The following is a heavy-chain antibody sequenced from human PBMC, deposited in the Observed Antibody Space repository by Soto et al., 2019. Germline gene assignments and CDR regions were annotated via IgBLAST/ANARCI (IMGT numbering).Heavy chain of an antibody. D-gene: IGHD3-16*02. V-gene: IGHV3-21*01. CDR2: ISSSSSYI. Sequence: EVQLVESGGGLVKPGGSLRLSCAASGFTFSSYSMNWVRQAPGKGLEWVSSISSSSSYIYYADSVKGRFTISRDNAKNSLYLQMNGLRAEDTAVYYCARDEAVWGSYRNVDYWGQGTLVTVSS. J-gene: IGHJ4*02. CDR3: ARDEAVWGSYRNVDY. CDR1: GFTFSSYS.